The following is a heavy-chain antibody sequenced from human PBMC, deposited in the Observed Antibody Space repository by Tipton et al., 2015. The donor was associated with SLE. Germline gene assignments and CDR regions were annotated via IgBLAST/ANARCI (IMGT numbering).Heavy chain of an antibody. CDR1: GFTFSDYE. CDR3: ARDSHRNYYGSGIGDF. J-gene: IGHJ4*02. Sequence: SLRLSCAASGFTFSDYEMNWVRQALGKGLEWVSYIGTSGTTIYYAASVKGRFTISRDDAKNSLYLQMNSLRAEDTGVYYCARDSHRNYYGSGIGDFWGQGTLVTVSS. V-gene: IGHV3-48*03. D-gene: IGHD3-10*01. CDR2: IGTSGTTI.